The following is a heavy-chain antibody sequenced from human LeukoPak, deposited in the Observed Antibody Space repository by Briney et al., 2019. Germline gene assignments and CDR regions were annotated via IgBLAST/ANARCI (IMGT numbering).Heavy chain of an antibody. CDR1: GFTFSDYY. CDR3: ASGKIAATKYYFDY. D-gene: IGHD6-13*01. Sequence: GGSLRLSCAASGFTFSDYYMSWIRQAPGKGLEWVSYISSSGSTIYYADSVKGRFTISRDNAKNSLYLQMNSLRAEDTAVYYCASGKIAATKYYFDYWGQGTLVTVSS. V-gene: IGHV3-11*04. CDR2: ISSSGSTI. J-gene: IGHJ4*02.